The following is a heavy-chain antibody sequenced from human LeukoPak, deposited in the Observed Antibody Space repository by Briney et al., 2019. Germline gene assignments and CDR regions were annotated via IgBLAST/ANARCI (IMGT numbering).Heavy chain of an antibody. V-gene: IGHV1-46*01. Sequence: ASVKVSCKASGYTFTNSYIHWVRQAPGQVPEWMGLTNPDGGNTNYAQNFQGRVTLTRDTSTSTVYMELSSLRSEDTAIYYCARIRDGYNDAYDLWGQGTVVTVPS. J-gene: IGHJ3*01. CDR1: GYTFTNSY. D-gene: IGHD5-24*01. CDR3: ARIRDGYNDAYDL. CDR2: TNPDGGNT.